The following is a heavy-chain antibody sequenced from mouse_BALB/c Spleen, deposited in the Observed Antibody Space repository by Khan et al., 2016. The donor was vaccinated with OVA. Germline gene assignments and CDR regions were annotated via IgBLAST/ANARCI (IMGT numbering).Heavy chain of an antibody. CDR1: GYTFTSYW. CDR2: INPNNGRA. D-gene: IGHD1-1*02. V-gene: IGHV1S81*02. CDR3: ARGGYGSHAY. J-gene: IGHJ3*01. Sequence: QVQLQQPGAEVVNPGASVKLSCKASGYTFTSYWMHWVKQRPGQGLEWIGYINPNNGRAHQNEKFKSKATLTVDKSSSTAYLQLSSLTSEDSAVHYCARGGYGSHAYWGQGTLVTVSA.